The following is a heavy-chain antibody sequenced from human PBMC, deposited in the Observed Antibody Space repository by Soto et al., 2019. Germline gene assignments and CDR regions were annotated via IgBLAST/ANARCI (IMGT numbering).Heavy chain of an antibody. CDR2: IYWNDDK. CDR3: AHSSGPSGVVLNWFDP. V-gene: IGHV2-5*01. D-gene: IGHD2-15*01. CDR1: VLSLSKRKVG. Sequence: SGPKLVNPKQTLTITCTFSVLSLSKRKVGVGWIRQPPGKALEWLALIYWNDDKRYSPSLKSRLTITKDTSKNQVVLTMTNMDPVDTATYYCAHSSGPSGVVLNWFDPWGQGTLVTVSS. J-gene: IGHJ5*02.